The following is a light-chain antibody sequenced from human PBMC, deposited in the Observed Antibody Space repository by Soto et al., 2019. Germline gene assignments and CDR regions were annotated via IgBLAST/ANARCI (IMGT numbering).Light chain of an antibody. Sequence: DIPMTQSPSTLSASAGDRVTITCRASQSFTMWLAWYQQKPGKAPNLLIYKTSSLESGVPARFSGSGSGTEFTLTISSLQPDDFATYYCQHWIHYSWTFGQGTKVEVK. CDR2: KTS. V-gene: IGKV1-5*03. CDR3: QHWIHYSWT. CDR1: QSFTMW. J-gene: IGKJ1*01.